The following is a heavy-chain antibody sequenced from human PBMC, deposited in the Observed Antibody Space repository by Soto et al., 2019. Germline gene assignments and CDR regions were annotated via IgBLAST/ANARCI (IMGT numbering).Heavy chain of an antibody. CDR1: GFTFSSYA. CDR3: ARDPNDYGDYGALDY. V-gene: IGHV3-30-3*01. CDR2: ISYDGSNK. D-gene: IGHD4-17*01. J-gene: IGHJ4*02. Sequence: GGSLRLSCAASGFTFSSYAMHWVRQAPGKGLEWVAVISYDGSNKYYADSVKGRFTISRDNPKNTLYLQMNSLRAEDTAVYYYARDPNDYGDYGALDYWGQGTLVTVSS.